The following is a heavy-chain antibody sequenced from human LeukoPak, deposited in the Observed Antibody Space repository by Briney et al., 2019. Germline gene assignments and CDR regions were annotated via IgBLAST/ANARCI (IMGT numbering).Heavy chain of an antibody. CDR2: TRSNGGST. Sequence: GGSLRLSCAASGFTFSSYAMHWVRQAPGKGLEYVSATRSNGGSTYYANSVKGRFTISRDNSKNTLYLQMGSLRAEDTAVYYCARDMDDIFTGYPNEYYMDVWGKGTTVTISS. CDR3: ARDMDDIFTGYPNEYYMDV. D-gene: IGHD3-9*01. V-gene: IGHV3-64*01. CDR1: GFTFSSYA. J-gene: IGHJ6*03.